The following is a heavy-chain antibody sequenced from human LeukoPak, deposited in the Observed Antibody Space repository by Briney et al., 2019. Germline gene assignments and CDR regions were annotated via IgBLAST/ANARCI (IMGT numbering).Heavy chain of an antibody. Sequence: PGGSLSLSCAASGFTFSSYSMNWVRQAPGQGLEWVSSISSSSSYIYYADSVKGRFTISRDNAKNSLYLQMNSLRAEDTAVYYCARLAASAFDYWGQGTLVTVSS. CDR3: ARLAASAFDY. D-gene: IGHD6-25*01. CDR1: GFTFSSYS. J-gene: IGHJ4*02. CDR2: ISSSSSYI. V-gene: IGHV3-21*01.